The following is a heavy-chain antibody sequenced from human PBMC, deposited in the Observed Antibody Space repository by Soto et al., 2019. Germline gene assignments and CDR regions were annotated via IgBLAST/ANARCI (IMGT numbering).Heavy chain of an antibody. D-gene: IGHD4-17*01. CDR2: ISYDGSNS. CDR1: GLAFRSYA. CDR3: ARDGDYGGNCFDS. J-gene: IGHJ5*01. V-gene: IGHV3-30*04. Sequence: LRLSCTASGLAFRSYAMHWVRQAPGKGLEWVAVISYDGSNSYYADSVKGRFTMSRDNSKNTLYLQMNSLRGEDTAVYFCARDGDYGGNCFDSWGQGTLVTVSS.